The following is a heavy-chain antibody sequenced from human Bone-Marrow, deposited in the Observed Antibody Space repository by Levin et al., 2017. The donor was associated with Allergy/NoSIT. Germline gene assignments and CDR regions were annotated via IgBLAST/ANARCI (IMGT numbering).Heavy chain of an antibody. CDR2: VYHSGKT. J-gene: IGHJ1*01. V-gene: IGHV4-39*01. CDR3: ASSYCGAGTCYTEYFQH. Sequence: SETLSLTCTVSGGAITINTYYWGWFRQPPGQGLEWIGSVYHSGKTYTNPSLESRLTISVDTSTNQLSLKLSSVTAADTAVYFCASSYCGAGTCYTEYFQHWGQGSLAIVSA. D-gene: IGHD2-15*01. CDR1: GGAITINTYY.